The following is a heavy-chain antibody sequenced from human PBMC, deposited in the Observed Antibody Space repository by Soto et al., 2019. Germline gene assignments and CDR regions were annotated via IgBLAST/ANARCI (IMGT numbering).Heavy chain of an antibody. Sequence: ASVKVSCKASGYTFTSYGISWVRQAPGQGLEWMGRISAYNGNTNYAQKLQGRVTMTTDTSTSTAYMELRSLRSDDTAVYYCARFWYTMVRGVTGSDYWGQGNLVTFSS. CDR3: ARFWYTMVRGVTGSDY. V-gene: IGHV1-18*01. CDR1: GYTFTSYG. CDR2: ISAYNGNT. J-gene: IGHJ4*02. D-gene: IGHD3-10*01.